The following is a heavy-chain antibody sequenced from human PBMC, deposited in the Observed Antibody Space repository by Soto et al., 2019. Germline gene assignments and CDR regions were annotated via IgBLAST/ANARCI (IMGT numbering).Heavy chain of an antibody. D-gene: IGHD3-3*01. CDR2: ISAYNGNT. J-gene: IGHJ6*02. V-gene: IGHV1-18*04. CDR1: GYTFTSYG. Sequence: ASVKVSCKXSGYTFTSYGISWVRQAPGQGLEWMGWISAYNGNTNYAQKLQGRVTMTTDTSTSTAYMELRSLRSDDTAVYYCARDLNRPQLYDFWSGYPSGMDVWGQGTTVTVSS. CDR3: ARDLNRPQLYDFWSGYPSGMDV.